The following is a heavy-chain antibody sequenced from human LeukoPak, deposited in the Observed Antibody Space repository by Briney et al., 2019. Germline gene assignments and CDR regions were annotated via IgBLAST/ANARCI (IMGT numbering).Heavy chain of an antibody. CDR1: GFTFDDYT. D-gene: IGHD5-24*01. CDR3: AKDGKMATISWTNFDY. Sequence: GGSLRLSCAASGFTFDDYTMHWVRQTPGKGLEWVSLINRDGGHTYYADSVKGRFTISRDNSKNYLYLQMNSLRTEDTALYYCAKDGKMATISWTNFDYWGQGTLVTVSS. CDR2: INRDGGHT. V-gene: IGHV3-43*01. J-gene: IGHJ4*02.